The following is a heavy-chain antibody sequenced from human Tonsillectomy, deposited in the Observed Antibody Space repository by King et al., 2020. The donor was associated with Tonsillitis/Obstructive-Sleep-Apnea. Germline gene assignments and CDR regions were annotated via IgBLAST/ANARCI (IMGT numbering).Heavy chain of an antibody. D-gene: IGHD6-19*01. CDR3: TTLSSWSFDH. CDR1: GFTFSNAW. V-gene: IGHV3-15*01. Sequence: VQLVESGGGFIKSGGSLRLSCAASGFTFSNAWMSWVRQAPGKGLEWVGRIKSKTDGGTTDYITPVKGRFTISRDDSKNTLFLQMNSLKTEDTAVYYCTTLSSWSFDHWGQGTLVTVSS. CDR2: IKSKTDGGTT. J-gene: IGHJ5*02.